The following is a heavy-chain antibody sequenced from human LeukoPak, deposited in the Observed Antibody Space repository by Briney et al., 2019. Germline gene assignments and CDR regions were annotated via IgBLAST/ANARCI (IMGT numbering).Heavy chain of an antibody. CDR3: ARHSSRWELLVDYFDY. Sequence: SETLSLTCVVSGYSISSGYYWGWIRQPPGKGLEWIGSIYHSGSTYYNPSLKCRVTISVDTSKNQFSLKLSSVTAADTAVYYCARHSSRWELLVDYFDYWGQGTLVTVSS. D-gene: IGHD1-26*01. J-gene: IGHJ4*02. V-gene: IGHV4-38-2*01. CDR1: GYSISSGYY. CDR2: IYHSGST.